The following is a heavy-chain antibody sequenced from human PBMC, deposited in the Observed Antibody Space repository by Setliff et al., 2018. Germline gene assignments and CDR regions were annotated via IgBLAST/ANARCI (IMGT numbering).Heavy chain of an antibody. V-gene: IGHV3-30*04. Sequence: GGSLRLSCAASGFLYSNNAFHWVRQTPGKGLEWVAVISYDGTITHYVDSVKGRFFISRDNSQNTLYLQMNSLSPEDTALYYCASSSGGNYEAYFDYWGQGTLVTVSS. D-gene: IGHD2-15*01. CDR3: ASSSGGNYEAYFDY. CDR1: GFLYSNNA. CDR2: ISYDGTIT. J-gene: IGHJ4*02.